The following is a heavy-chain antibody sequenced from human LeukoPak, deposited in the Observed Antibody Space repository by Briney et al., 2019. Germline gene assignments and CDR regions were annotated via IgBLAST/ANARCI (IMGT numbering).Heavy chain of an antibody. CDR2: IIPIFGTA. Sequence: SVKVSCKASGYTFTIYGISWVRQAPGQGLEWIGGIIPIFGTANYAQKFRGRGTIAADKSTSTAYMELSSLRSEDTAVYYCASGDSSSWPDYWGQGTLVTVSS. V-gene: IGHV1-69*06. CDR1: GYTFTIYG. D-gene: IGHD6-13*01. J-gene: IGHJ4*02. CDR3: ASGDSSSWPDY.